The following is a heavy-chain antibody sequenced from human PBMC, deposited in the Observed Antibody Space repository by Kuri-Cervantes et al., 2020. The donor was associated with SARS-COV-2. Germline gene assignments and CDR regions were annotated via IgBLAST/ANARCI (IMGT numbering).Heavy chain of an antibody. CDR1: GYSFGSYW. CDR3: ARLLFWSGFVDS. J-gene: IGHJ4*02. Sequence: GGSLRLSCQGSGYSFGSYWMGWVRQMPGKGLEWMGIIYPADSETRYSPSFQGQVTISADKSTTTAYLQWSSLKASDIAMYYCARLLFWSGFVDSWGQGTLVTVSS. CDR2: IYPADSET. D-gene: IGHD3-3*01. V-gene: IGHV5-51*01.